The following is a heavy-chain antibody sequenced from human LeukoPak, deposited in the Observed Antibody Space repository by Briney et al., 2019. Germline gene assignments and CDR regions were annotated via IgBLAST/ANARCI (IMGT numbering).Heavy chain of an antibody. D-gene: IGHD6-13*01. CDR3: ARYGRGSASSWYFDC. CDR1: LDSTSGNN. J-gene: IGHJ4*02. Sequence: SETLSLSCTVSLDSTSGNNRRSSSQPAGEGLEWIGGIYTSMSTNYSPLLKSRVTVSVNTSRNQFSLRLSFVTAAHTAVYYAARYGRGSASSWYFDCWGQGTLVTVSS. CDR2: IYTSMST. V-gene: IGHV4-59*10.